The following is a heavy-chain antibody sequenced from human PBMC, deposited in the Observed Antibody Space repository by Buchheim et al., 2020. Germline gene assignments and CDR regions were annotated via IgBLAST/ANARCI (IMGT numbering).Heavy chain of an antibody. V-gene: IGHV4-30-2*01. Sequence: QLHLQESGSGLVKPSQTLSLTCAVSGGSIFSGGYSWSWIRQPPGKGLEWIGYIHQGGDSYYYPPLKSRATISLDKPKTQFSLKINSVTAADTAVYYCARENSAHFDYWGQGIL. J-gene: IGHJ4*02. CDR1: GGSIFSGGYS. D-gene: IGHD1-7*01. CDR2: IHQGGDS. CDR3: ARENSAHFDY.